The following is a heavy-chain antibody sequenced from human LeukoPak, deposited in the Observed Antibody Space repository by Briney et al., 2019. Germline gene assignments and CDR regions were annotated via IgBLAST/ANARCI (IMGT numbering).Heavy chain of an antibody. CDR2: ISAYNGNT. CDR1: GYTFTSYG. J-gene: IGHJ3*02. CDR3: ASSYYYDSSGQSGVDI. D-gene: IGHD3-22*01. V-gene: IGHV1-18*01. Sequence: ASVKVSCKASGYTFTSYGISWVRQAPGQGLEWMGWISAYNGNTNYAQKLQGRVTMTTDTSTSTAYMELRSLRSDDTAVYYCASSYYYDSSGQSGVDIWGQGTMVTVSS.